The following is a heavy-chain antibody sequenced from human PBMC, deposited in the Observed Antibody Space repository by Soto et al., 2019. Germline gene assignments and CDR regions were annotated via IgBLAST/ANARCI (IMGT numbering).Heavy chain of an antibody. CDR1: GFTFSSYS. Sequence: PGGSLRLSCAASGFTFSSYSMNWVRQAPGKGLEWVSSISSSSSYIYYADSVKGRFTISRDNAKNSLYLQMNSLRAEDTAVYYCARDAYYYDSSGYFFDYWGQGTLVTVSS. D-gene: IGHD3-22*01. CDR3: ARDAYYYDSSGYFFDY. CDR2: ISSSSSYI. V-gene: IGHV3-21*01. J-gene: IGHJ4*02.